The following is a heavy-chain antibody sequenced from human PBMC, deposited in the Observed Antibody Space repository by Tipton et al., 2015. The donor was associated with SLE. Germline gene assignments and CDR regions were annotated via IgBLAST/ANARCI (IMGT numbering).Heavy chain of an antibody. D-gene: IGHD1-26*01. J-gene: IGHJ6*02. CDR3: AKEGGTSPSSGMAV. Sequence: SLRLSCAASGFTFSSYGMHWVRQAPGKGLEWVAVIWYDGSNKYYADSAKGRFTISRDNSKNTLYLQMNSLRAEDTVVYYCAKEGGTSPSSGMAVWAQGPPFPVSS. CDR2: IWYDGSNK. CDR1: GFTFSSYG. V-gene: IGHV3-30*18.